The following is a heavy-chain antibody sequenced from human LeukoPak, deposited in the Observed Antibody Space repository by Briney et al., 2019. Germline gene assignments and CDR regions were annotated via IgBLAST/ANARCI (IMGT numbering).Heavy chain of an antibody. Sequence: LEWMGWMNPNSGNTGYAQKFQGRVTMTRNTSISTAYMELSSLRSEDTAVYYCACQDTGFDYWGQGTLVTVSS. CDR2: MNPNSGNT. J-gene: IGHJ4*02. D-gene: IGHD5-18*01. V-gene: IGHV1-8*01. CDR3: ACQDTGFDY.